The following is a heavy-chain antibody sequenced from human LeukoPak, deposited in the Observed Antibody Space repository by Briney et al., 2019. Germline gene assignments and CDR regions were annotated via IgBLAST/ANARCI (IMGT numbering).Heavy chain of an antibody. D-gene: IGHD5-18*01. J-gene: IGHJ5*02. CDR3: ARGGGGYSSNWFDP. V-gene: IGHV3-48*01. CDR1: GFTFSSYG. Sequence: GSLRLSCAASGFTFSSYGMNWVRQAPGKGLERVSYISSSSSIIYYADSVKGRFTISRDNAKNSLFLQMNSLRAEDTAVYYCARGGGGYSSNWFDPWGQGTLVTVSS. CDR2: ISSSSSII.